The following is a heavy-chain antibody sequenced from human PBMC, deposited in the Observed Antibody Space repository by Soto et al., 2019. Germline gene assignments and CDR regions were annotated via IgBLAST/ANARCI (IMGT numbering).Heavy chain of an antibody. Sequence: GESLKISCKGSGYTFTTYWIGWVRQMPGKGLEWMGVIYPGDSDTIYSPPFQGQVTLSADKSISTAYLQWRSLQASETAMYYCVRRPGCSTTTCYRELDYWGQGTLVTVSS. CDR2: IYPGDSDT. J-gene: IGHJ4*02. D-gene: IGHD2-2*01. CDR3: VRRPGCSTTTCYRELDY. V-gene: IGHV5-51*01. CDR1: GYTFTTYW.